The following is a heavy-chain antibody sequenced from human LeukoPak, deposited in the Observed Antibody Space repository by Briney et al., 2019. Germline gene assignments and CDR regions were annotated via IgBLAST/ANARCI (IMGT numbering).Heavy chain of an antibody. D-gene: IGHD3-22*01. Sequence: GGSLRLSCAASGFTFSSYSMNWVRQAPGKGLEWVSSISSSSYIYYANSVKGRFTISRDNAKNSLYLQMNSLRAEDTAVYYCARDHFRSYDSSGYPDYWGQGTLVTVSS. J-gene: IGHJ4*02. V-gene: IGHV3-21*01. CDR1: GFTFSSYS. CDR2: ISSSSYI. CDR3: ARDHFRSYDSSGYPDY.